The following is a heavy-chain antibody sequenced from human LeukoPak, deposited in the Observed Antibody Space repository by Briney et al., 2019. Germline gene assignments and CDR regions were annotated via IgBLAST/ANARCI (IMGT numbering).Heavy chain of an antibody. V-gene: IGHV5-51*01. Sequence: GESLKISCKGSGYSFTSYWIGWVRQMPGKGLEWMGIIYPGDSDTRYSPSFQGQVIISADKSISTAYLQWSSLKASDTAMYYCAISVVVTAQDPRRKLTNDAFGIWGQGTMVTVSS. CDR3: AISVVVTAQDPRRKLTNDAFGI. CDR1: GYSFTSYW. CDR2: IYPGDSDT. J-gene: IGHJ3*02. D-gene: IGHD2-21*02.